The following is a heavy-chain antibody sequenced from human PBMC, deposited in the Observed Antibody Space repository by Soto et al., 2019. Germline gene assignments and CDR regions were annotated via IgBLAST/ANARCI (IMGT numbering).Heavy chain of an antibody. CDR2: INHSGST. CDR1: GGSISSSSYY. D-gene: IGHD3-3*01. J-gene: IGHJ5*02. CDR3: ATKPITIFGVVIKYNWFDP. Sequence: SETLSLTCTVSGGSISSSSYYWGWIRQPPGKGLEWIGKINHSGSTNYNPSLKSRITISVDTSKNQFSLKLSSVTAADTAVYYCATKPITIFGVVIKYNWFDPWGQGTLVTVSS. V-gene: IGHV4-39*07.